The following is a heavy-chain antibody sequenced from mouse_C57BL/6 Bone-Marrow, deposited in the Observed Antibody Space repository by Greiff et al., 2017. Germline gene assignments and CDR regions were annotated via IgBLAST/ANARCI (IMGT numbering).Heavy chain of an antibody. D-gene: IGHD4-1*01. CDR3: TLNWDWFAY. CDR1: GFNIKDDY. J-gene: IGHJ3*01. CDR2: IDPENGDT. Sequence: EVQLQQSGAELVRPGASVKLSCTASGFNIKDDYMHWVKQRPEQGLEWIGWIDPENGDTEYASKFQGKATITADTSSNTAYLHLSSLTSEDTAVYYCTLNWDWFAYWGQGTLVTVSA. V-gene: IGHV14-4*01.